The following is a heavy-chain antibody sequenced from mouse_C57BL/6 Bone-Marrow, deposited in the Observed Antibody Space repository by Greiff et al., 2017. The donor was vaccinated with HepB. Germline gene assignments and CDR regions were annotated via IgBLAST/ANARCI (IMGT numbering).Heavy chain of an antibody. CDR3: ARPPLTGTNYFDY. D-gene: IGHD4-1*01. Sequence: DVQLVESGGGLVKPGGSLKLSCAASGFTFSDYGMHWVRQAPEKGLEWVAYISSGSSTIYYADTVKGRFTISRDNAKNTLFLQMTSLRSEDTAMYYCARPPLTGTNYFDYWGQGTTLTVSS. CDR1: GFTFSDYG. V-gene: IGHV5-17*01. J-gene: IGHJ2*01. CDR2: ISSGSSTI.